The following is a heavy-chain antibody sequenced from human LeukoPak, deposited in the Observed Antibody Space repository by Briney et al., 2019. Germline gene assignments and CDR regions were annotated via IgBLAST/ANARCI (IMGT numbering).Heavy chain of an antibody. V-gene: IGHV3-74*01. Sequence: GGSLRLSCAASGFTFSNYWMHWVRQAPGKGLVWVARINSDGSTTNYADSVKGRFTISRDNAKNTLYLQMNSLRAEDTAVYYCVTDRDFWSGYPFDYWGQGTLVTVSS. CDR2: INSDGSTT. D-gene: IGHD3-3*01. CDR1: GFTFSNYW. J-gene: IGHJ4*02. CDR3: VTDRDFWSGYPFDY.